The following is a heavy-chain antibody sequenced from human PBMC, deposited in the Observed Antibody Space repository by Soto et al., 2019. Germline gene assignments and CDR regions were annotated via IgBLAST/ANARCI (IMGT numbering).Heavy chain of an antibody. V-gene: IGHV4-34*01. CDR1: GGSFSGYY. D-gene: IGHD2-15*01. CDR3: ASPKTYCSGGSCYPNWFDP. Sequence: SETLSLTCAVYGGSFSGYYWSWIRQPPGKGLEWIGEINHSGSTNYNPSLKSRVTISVDTSKNQFSLKLSSVTAADTAVYYCASPKTYCSGGSCYPNWFDPLGQGTLVTVSS. J-gene: IGHJ5*02. CDR2: INHSGST.